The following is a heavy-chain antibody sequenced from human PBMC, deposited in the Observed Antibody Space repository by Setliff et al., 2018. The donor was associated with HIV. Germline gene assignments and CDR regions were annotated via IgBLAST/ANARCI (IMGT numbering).Heavy chain of an antibody. J-gene: IGHJ3*02. Sequence: GASVKVSCKASGGTFSSYVISWVRQAHGQGLEWMGGIIPIFGTANYAQKFQGRVTITADESTSTAYMELSSLRSEDTAVDYCARGVTLVRGGRGDIWGQGTMVTVSS. CDR3: ARGVTLVRGGRGDI. CDR2: IIPIFGTA. D-gene: IGHD3-10*01. CDR1: GGTFSSYV. V-gene: IGHV1-69*13.